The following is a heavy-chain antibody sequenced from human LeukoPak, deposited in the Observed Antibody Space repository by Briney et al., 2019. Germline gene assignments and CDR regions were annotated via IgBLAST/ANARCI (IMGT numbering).Heavy chain of an antibody. J-gene: IGHJ4*02. CDR1: GGSVSSGSYY. Sequence: SETLTLTCTVSGGSVSSGSYYWSWIRQPPGKGLEWIGYIYYSGSTNYNPSLKSRVTISVDTSKNQFSLKLSSVTAADTAVYYCATYSSGWYYFDYWGQGTLVTVSS. D-gene: IGHD6-19*01. CDR2: IYYSGST. V-gene: IGHV4-61*01. CDR3: ATYSSGWYYFDY.